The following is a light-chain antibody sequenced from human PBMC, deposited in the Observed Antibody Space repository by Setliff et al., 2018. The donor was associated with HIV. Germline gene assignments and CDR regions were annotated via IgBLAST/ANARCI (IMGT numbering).Light chain of an antibody. CDR3: SSYTTTATWV. CDR1: SNDVGRYDL. V-gene: IGLV2-14*02. J-gene: IGLJ3*02. CDR2: QAT. Sequence: QSALTQPASVSGSPGQSITISCTGTSNDVGRYDLVSWYQQHPARAPKLIIYQATRRPSGVSNRFSGSKSGNVASLTISGLQAEDEADYYCSSYTTTATWVFGGGTKVTVL.